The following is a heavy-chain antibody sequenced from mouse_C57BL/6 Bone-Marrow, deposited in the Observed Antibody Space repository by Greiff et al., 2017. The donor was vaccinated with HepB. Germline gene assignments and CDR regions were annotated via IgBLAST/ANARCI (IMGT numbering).Heavy chain of an antibody. J-gene: IGHJ4*01. CDR2: ISYDGSN. D-gene: IGHD2-5*01. Sequence: EVHLVESGPGLVKPSQSLSLTCSVTGYSITSGYYWNWIRQFPGNKLEWMGYISYDGSNNYNPSLKNRISITRDTSKNQFFLKLNSVTTEDTATYYCARGVGYSNYFYYYAMDYWGQGTSVTVSS. CDR3: ARGVGYSNYFYYYAMDY. V-gene: IGHV3-6*01. CDR1: GYSITSGYY.